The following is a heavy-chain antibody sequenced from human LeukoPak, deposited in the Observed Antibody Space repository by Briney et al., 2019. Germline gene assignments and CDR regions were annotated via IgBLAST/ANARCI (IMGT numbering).Heavy chain of an antibody. D-gene: IGHD4-17*01. Sequence: GGTLRLSCEASGYTFKGYGLTWVRQAPGKGLEWVSGISGSGGSGGRTYYADSVRGRFTISRDSSEKTLYLQMNSLRAEDTAVYYCASLRAFDIWGQGTMVTVSS. CDR2: ISGSGGSGGRT. CDR1: GYTFKGYG. CDR3: ASLRAFDI. V-gene: IGHV3-23*01. J-gene: IGHJ3*02.